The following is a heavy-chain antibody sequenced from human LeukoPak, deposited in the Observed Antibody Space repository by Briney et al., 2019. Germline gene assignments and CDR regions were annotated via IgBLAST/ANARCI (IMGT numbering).Heavy chain of an antibody. CDR2: IIPIFETP. D-gene: IGHD3-22*01. CDR1: GGTFSSYA. Sequence: SVKVSCKASGGTFSSYAISWVRQAPGQGLEWMGGIIPIFETPTYAQKFHGRVTITADESTSTAYMELSSLRSEDTAVYYCANSPFRDSYDRSGYFSHRSYYFDYWGQGTLVTVSS. J-gene: IGHJ4*02. CDR3: ANSPFRDSYDRSGYFSHRSYYFDY. V-gene: IGHV1-69*13.